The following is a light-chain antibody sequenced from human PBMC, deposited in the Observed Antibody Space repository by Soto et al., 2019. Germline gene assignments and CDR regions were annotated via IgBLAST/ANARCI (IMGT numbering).Light chain of an antibody. CDR1: RSISSN. Sequence: EIMMTQSPATLSVSPGERATLSCRASRSISSNLAWYQQKPGQAPRLLIYGASTRATGIPARFSGSGSGTEFTLNISSLQSEDFAVYYCHQYNNWPPERFGQGTKVEIK. J-gene: IGKJ1*01. CDR2: GAS. CDR3: HQYNNWPPER. V-gene: IGKV3-15*01.